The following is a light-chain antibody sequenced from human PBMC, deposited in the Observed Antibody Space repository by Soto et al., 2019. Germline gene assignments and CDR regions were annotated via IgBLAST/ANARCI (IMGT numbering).Light chain of an antibody. V-gene: IGKV3-20*01. CDR1: QSVSSSY. Sequence: EIVLTQSPGTLSLSPGERATLSCRASQSVSSSYLAWYQQKPGQAPRLLIYGASSMATGIPASFSGSGSGTDFTLTISRLEPEDFAVYYCQQYGSSPYTFGQGTKLEIK. CDR2: GAS. CDR3: QQYGSSPYT. J-gene: IGKJ2*01.